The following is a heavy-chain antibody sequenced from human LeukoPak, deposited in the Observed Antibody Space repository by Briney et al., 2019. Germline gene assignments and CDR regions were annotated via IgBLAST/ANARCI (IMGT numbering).Heavy chain of an antibody. CDR3: ARSVLGYSYGLHIDY. D-gene: IGHD5-18*01. CDR2: IHYRGCT. CDR1: GGSISSYY. Sequence: SETLSLTCTVSGGSISSYYWSWIRQPPGKGLEWIGYIHYRGCTNYNPSLKSRVTISVDTSKNQFSLKLSSLTAADTAVYYCARSVLGYSYGLHIDYWGQGTLVTVSS. V-gene: IGHV4-59*01. J-gene: IGHJ4*02.